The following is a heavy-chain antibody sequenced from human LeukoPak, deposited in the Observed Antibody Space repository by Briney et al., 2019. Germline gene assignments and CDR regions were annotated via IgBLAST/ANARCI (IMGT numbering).Heavy chain of an antibody. CDR2: INSDGSST. J-gene: IGHJ4*02. CDR3: ASGSGGNSYY. D-gene: IGHD4-23*01. Sequence: QPGGSLRLSCVASGFTFSSYWMHWVRQAPGKGLVWVSRINSDGSSTSYADSVKGRFTISRDNAKNTVYLQMNSLRVEDTAVYYCASGSGGNSYYWGQGTLVTVSS. CDR1: GFTFSSYW. V-gene: IGHV3-74*01.